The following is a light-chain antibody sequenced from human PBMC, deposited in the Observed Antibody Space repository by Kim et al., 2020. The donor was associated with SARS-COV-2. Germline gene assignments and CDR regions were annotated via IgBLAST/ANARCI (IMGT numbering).Light chain of an antibody. J-gene: IGLJ2*01. CDR1: SLRSYY. CDR3: NSRDSSGHHLV. CDR2: GKN. Sequence: SSELTQDPAVSVALGQTVRITCQGDSLRSYYASWYQQKPGQAPVLVIYGKNNRPSGIPDRFSGSSPGNTASLTITGAQAEDEADYYCNSRDSSGHHLVFG. V-gene: IGLV3-19*01.